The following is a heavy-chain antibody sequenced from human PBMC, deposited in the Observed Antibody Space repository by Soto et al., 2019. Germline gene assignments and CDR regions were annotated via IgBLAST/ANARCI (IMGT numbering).Heavy chain of an antibody. CDR1: GFTFSSYA. CDR2: ISGSGGST. Sequence: EVQLLESGGGLVQPGGSLRLSCAASGFTFSSYAMSWVRQAPGKGLEWVSAISGSGGSTYYADSVKGRFTISRDNSKNTLDLQMNSLRAEDTAVDYCAKALVGATTFYFDYWGQGTLVTVSS. V-gene: IGHV3-23*01. D-gene: IGHD1-26*01. CDR3: AKALVGATTFYFDY. J-gene: IGHJ4*02.